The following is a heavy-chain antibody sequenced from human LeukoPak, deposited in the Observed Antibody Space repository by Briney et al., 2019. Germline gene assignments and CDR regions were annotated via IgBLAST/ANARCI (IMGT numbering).Heavy chain of an antibody. CDR3: ARAGYCSGGSCLRINDS. Sequence: GASVKVSCKASGYTFTSYGISWVRQAPGQGLEGMGWINPNSGGTNYAQKFHGRVTMSRYTSISTAYMELSRLRSDDTAVYYCARAGYCSGGSCLRINDSWGQGTLVTVSS. CDR1: GYTFTSYG. CDR2: INPNSGGT. D-gene: IGHD2-15*01. V-gene: IGHV1-2*02. J-gene: IGHJ4*02.